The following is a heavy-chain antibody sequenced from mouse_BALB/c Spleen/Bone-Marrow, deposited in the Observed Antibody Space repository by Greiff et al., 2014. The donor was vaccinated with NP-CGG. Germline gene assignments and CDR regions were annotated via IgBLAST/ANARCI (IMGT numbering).Heavy chain of an antibody. CDR2: IDPANGNT. V-gene: IGHV14-3*02. CDR1: GFNINDTY. Sequence: EVQVVESGAELVKPGASVKLSCAASGFNINDTYMHWVKQRPEQGLEWIGRIDPANGNTKYDPKFQGKATITADTSSNTAYLQLSSLTSEDTAVYYCASSAYSWGQGTLVTVSA. D-gene: IGHD2-10*01. CDR3: ASSAYS. J-gene: IGHJ3*01.